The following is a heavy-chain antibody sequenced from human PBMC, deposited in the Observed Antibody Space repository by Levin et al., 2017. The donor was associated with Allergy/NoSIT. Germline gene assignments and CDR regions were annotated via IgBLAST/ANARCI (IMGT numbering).Heavy chain of an antibody. CDR2: VSFDGNIE. Sequence: GGSLRLSCAASGFIFRNYGMHWVRQAPGKGLEWVAVVSFDGNIEYHADSVRGRFTISRDNSKNTLYLQMNSLRTEDSAIYYCVKEDSYGYEVDWFDFWGQGTLVTVSS. J-gene: IGHJ5*01. V-gene: IGHV3-30*18. CDR3: VKEDSYGYEVDWFDF. D-gene: IGHD5-18*01. CDR1: GFIFRNYG.